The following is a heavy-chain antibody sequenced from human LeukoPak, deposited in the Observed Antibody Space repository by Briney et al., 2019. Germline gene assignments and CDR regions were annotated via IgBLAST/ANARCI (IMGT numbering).Heavy chain of an antibody. Sequence: ASVKVSCKASGGTFSSYAISWVRQAPGQGLEWMGGIIPVFGTANYAQKFQGRVTITADESTSTAYMELSSLRSEDTAVYYCARDRAVVPAAYLRFDPWGQGTLVTVSS. CDR3: ARDRAVVPAAYLRFDP. CDR1: GGTFSSYA. D-gene: IGHD2-2*01. CDR2: IIPVFGTA. V-gene: IGHV1-69*13. J-gene: IGHJ5*02.